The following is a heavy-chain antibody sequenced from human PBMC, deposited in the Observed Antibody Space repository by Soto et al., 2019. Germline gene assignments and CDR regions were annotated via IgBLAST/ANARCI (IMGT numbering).Heavy chain of an antibody. J-gene: IGHJ1*01. Sequence: RLACAASRVTVYDYAMHWVRQVPGKGLEWVSGINWNSGSIGYGDSVKGRFAISRDNAKNSLHLQMNSLSAEDTAFYYCVKDESINWYSGHFRHWGQGTLVTVSS. V-gene: IGHV3-9*01. D-gene: IGHD6-13*01. CDR2: INWNSGSI. CDR1: RVTVYDYA. CDR3: VKDESINWYSGHFRH.